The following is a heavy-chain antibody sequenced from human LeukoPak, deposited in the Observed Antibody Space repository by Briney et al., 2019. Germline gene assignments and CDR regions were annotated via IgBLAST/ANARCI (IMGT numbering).Heavy chain of an antibody. Sequence: PSETLSLTCAVYDESFSGYYWSWVRQPPGKGLEWIGEINDSGSTNYNPSLKSRVTMSVDTSNNQISLKLRFVTAADTAVYYCARHALRISMVRGVRAYMDVWGKGTTVTISS. J-gene: IGHJ6*03. CDR2: INDSGST. CDR1: DESFSGYY. V-gene: IGHV4-34*01. CDR3: ARHALRISMVRGVRAYMDV. D-gene: IGHD3-10*01.